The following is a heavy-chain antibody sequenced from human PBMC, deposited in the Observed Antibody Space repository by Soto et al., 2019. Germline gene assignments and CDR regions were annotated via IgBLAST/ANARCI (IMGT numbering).Heavy chain of an antibody. CDR3: ATYDSSGYYYGFDY. Sequence: SETLSLTCTVSGDSISSGDYYWSWIRQHPGKGLEWIGYIYYTGSTYYNPSLKSRVTISVDTSKNQFSLKLRSVTAADTAVYYCATYDSSGYYYGFDYWGQGTLVTVSS. CDR1: GDSISSGDYY. CDR2: IYYTGST. D-gene: IGHD3-22*01. V-gene: IGHV4-31*03. J-gene: IGHJ4*02.